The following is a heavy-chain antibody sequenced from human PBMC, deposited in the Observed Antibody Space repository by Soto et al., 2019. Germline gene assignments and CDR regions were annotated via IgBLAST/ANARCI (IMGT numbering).Heavy chain of an antibody. J-gene: IGHJ6*03. CDR3: ARGASGDALNYYYYYMDV. Sequence: QVQLQQWGAGLLKPSETLSLTCAVYGGSFSGYYWSWIRQPPGQGLAWIGEINHSGTTNYNPSLKSRGTISVDTSKHQFSLKLSSVTAADTAVYYCARGASGDALNYYYYYMDVWGKGTTLTVSS. CDR2: INHSGTT. V-gene: IGHV4-34*01. D-gene: IGHD5-12*01. CDR1: GGSFSGYY.